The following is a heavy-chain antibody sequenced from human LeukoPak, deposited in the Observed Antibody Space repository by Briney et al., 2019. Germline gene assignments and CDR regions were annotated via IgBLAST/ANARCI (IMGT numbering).Heavy chain of an antibody. Sequence: SETLSLTCAVYGGSFSNYYWTWIRQPPGKGLEWIGEINHSGSTNYNPSLKSRVTISVDTSKNQFSLKLSSVTAADTAVYYCARDLSDSSGYYPISAIDYWGQGTLVTVSS. CDR1: GGSFSNYY. CDR2: INHSGST. CDR3: ARDLSDSSGYYPISAIDY. V-gene: IGHV4-34*01. J-gene: IGHJ4*02. D-gene: IGHD3-22*01.